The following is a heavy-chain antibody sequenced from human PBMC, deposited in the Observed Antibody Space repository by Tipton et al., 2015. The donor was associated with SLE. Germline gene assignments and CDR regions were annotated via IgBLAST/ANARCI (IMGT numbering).Heavy chain of an antibody. J-gene: IGHJ4*02. CDR3: ARGQEGLLWFRELSDY. Sequence: QSGPEVKKPGASVKVSCKASGYTFTSYDINWVRQATGQGLEWMGWMNPNSGNTGYAQKFQGRVTMTRNTSISTAYMELSSLRSEDTAVYYCARGQEGLLWFRELSDYWGQGTLVTVSS. CDR1: GYTFTSYD. D-gene: IGHD3-10*01. CDR2: MNPNSGNT. V-gene: IGHV1-8*02.